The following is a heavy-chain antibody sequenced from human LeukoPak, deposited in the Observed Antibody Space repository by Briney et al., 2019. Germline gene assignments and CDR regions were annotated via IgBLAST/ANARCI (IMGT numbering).Heavy chain of an antibody. CDR1: GGSISSYY. CDR2: IYYSGST. D-gene: IGHD3-22*01. Sequence: SETLSLTCTVSGGSISSYYWSWIRQPPGKGLEWIGYIYYSGSTNYNPSLKSRVTISVDTSRNQFSLKLSSVTAADTAVYYCARPFYDSSGYYLDAFDIWGQGTMVTVSS. J-gene: IGHJ3*02. V-gene: IGHV4-59*08. CDR3: ARPFYDSSGYYLDAFDI.